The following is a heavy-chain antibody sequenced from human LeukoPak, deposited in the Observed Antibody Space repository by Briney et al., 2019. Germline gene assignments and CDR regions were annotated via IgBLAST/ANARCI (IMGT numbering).Heavy chain of an antibody. CDR1: GFTFSDYY. V-gene: IGHV3-11*01. D-gene: IGHD3-22*01. CDR2: ISSSGSTI. Sequence: PGGSLRLSCAASGFTFSDYYMSWIRQAPGKGLEWVSYISSSGSTIYYADSVKGRFTISRDNAKNSLYLQMNSLRAEDTAVYYCARSFWYYYDSSGYGFDYWGQGTLVTVSS. J-gene: IGHJ4*02. CDR3: ARSFWYYYDSSGYGFDY.